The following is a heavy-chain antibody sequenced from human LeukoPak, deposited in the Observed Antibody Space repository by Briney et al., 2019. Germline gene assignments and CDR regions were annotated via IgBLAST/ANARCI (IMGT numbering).Heavy chain of an antibody. CDR2: ISGSGGST. CDR1: GFTFSSYW. CDR3: AKGTYYYGSGSPFDY. D-gene: IGHD3-10*01. J-gene: IGHJ4*02. V-gene: IGHV3-23*01. Sequence: GGSLRLSCAPSGFTFSSYWMSWVRQAPGKGLEWVSAISGSGGSTYYADSVKGRFTISRDNSKNTLYLQMNSLRAEDTAVYYCAKGTYYYGSGSPFDYWGQGTLVTVSS.